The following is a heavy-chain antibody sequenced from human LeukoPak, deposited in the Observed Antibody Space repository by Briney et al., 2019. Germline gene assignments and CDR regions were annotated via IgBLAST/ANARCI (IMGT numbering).Heavy chain of an antibody. CDR1: GYTFTSYD. Sequence: ASVKVSCKAPGYTFTSYDINWVRQATGQGLEWMGWMNPNSGNTGYAQKFQGRVTITRDTSASTAYMELSSLRSEDTAVYYCARDWGITMIVVDPNPFDYWGQGTLVTVSS. V-gene: IGHV1-8*01. CDR3: ARDWGITMIVVDPNPFDY. CDR2: MNPNSGNT. D-gene: IGHD3-22*01. J-gene: IGHJ4*02.